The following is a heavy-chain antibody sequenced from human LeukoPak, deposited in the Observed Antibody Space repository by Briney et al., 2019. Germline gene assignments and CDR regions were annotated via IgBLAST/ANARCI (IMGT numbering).Heavy chain of an antibody. CDR3: ARDGDPTMVRGVSTNFDY. D-gene: IGHD3-10*01. J-gene: IGHJ4*02. V-gene: IGHV7-4-1*02. Sequence: ASVKVSCKASGYTFTSYAMNWVRQAPGQGLEWMGWINTNTGNPTYAQGFTGRFVFSLDTSVSTAYLQISSLKAEDAAVYYCARDGDPTMVRGVSTNFDYWGQGTLVTVSS. CDR1: GYTFTSYA. CDR2: INTNTGNP.